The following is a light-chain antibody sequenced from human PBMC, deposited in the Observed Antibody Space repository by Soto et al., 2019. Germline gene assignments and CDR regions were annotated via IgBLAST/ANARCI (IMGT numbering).Light chain of an antibody. V-gene: IGLV2-23*03. CDR3: CSYANYNTFVV. Sequence: QSALTQPASVSGSPGQSITVSCTGSSGDVGPYNLVSWYQHHPGKASRVIIYGGSKRPSGVSDRFSGSQSGNTASLTISGLQTEDEADYYCCSYANYNTFVVFGGGTKLTVL. J-gene: IGLJ2*01. CDR2: GGS. CDR1: SGDVGPYNL.